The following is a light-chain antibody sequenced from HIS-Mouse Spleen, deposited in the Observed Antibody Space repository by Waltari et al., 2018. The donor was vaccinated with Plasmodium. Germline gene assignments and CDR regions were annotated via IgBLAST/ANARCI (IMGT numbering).Light chain of an antibody. CDR3: QSADSSGTYVV. Sequence: SYELTQPPSVPVSPGQTARITCSGDALPTQSAYWYQQKPGHAPVLVTYKDSERPSGIPERFSGSSSGTTVTLTISGVQAEDEADYYCQSADSSGTYVVFGGGTKLTVL. CDR2: KDS. J-gene: IGLJ2*01. CDR1: ALPTQS. V-gene: IGLV3-25*03.